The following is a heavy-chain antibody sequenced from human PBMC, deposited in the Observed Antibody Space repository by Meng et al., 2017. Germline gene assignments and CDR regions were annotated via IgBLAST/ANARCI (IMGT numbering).Heavy chain of an antibody. V-gene: IGHV1-46*01. D-gene: IGHD5-18*01. CDR1: GYTFTSYY. J-gene: IGHJ4*02. CDR3: ARYLGIQLWFTSTIAADY. Sequence: ASVKVSCKASGYTFTSYYMHWVRQAPGQGLEWMGIINLSGGSTSYAQKFQGRVTMTRDTSASTVYMELSSLRSEDTAVYYCARYLGIQLWFTSTIAADYWGQGTLVTVSS. CDR2: INLSGGST.